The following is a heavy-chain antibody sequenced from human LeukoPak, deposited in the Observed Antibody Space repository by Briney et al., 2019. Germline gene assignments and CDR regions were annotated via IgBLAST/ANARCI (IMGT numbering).Heavy chain of an antibody. CDR3: TTDRIWGIAYSYGSFDY. D-gene: IGHD5-18*01. Sequence: PGGSLRLSCAASGFTFSNAWMCWVRQAPGKGLEWVGRIKSKTDGGTTDYAATVRSRFTISRDDTKNTLYLQMNSLKTEDTAVYYCTTDRIWGIAYSYGSFDYWGQGTLVTVSS. CDR1: GFTFSNAW. J-gene: IGHJ4*02. V-gene: IGHV3-15*01. CDR2: IKSKTDGGTT.